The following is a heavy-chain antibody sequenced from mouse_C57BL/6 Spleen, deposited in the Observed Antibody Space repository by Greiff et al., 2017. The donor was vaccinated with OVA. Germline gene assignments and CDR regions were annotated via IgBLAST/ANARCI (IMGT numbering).Heavy chain of an antibody. J-gene: IGHJ2*01. CDR3: ASGTGVYFDY. Sequence: VQLKQSGAELVKPGASVKLSCTASGFNIKDYYMHWVKQRTEQGLEWIGRIDPEDGETKYAPKFQGKATITADTSSNTAYLQLSSLTSEDTAVYYCASGTGVYFDYWGQGTTLTVSS. CDR1: GFNIKDYY. V-gene: IGHV14-2*01. D-gene: IGHD4-1*01. CDR2: IDPEDGET.